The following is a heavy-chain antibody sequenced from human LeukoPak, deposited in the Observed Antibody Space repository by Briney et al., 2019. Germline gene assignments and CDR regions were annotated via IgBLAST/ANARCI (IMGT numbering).Heavy chain of an antibody. J-gene: IGHJ3*02. CDR3: ATQGGRQWLERAFDI. D-gene: IGHD6-19*01. CDR1: GGSIRSSSYY. V-gene: IGHV4-61*01. CDR2: IYYSGST. Sequence: PSETLSLTCTVSGGSIRSSSYYLSWIRQPPGKGLEWIGYIYYSGSTNYNPSLKSRVTISVDTSKNQFSLKLSSVTAADTAVYYCATQGGRQWLERAFDIWGQGTMVTVSS.